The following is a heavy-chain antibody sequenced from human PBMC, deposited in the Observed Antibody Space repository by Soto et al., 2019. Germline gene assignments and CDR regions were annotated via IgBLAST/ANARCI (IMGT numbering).Heavy chain of an antibody. J-gene: IGHJ4*02. V-gene: IGHV4-59*08. CDR3: GRRWGRAFEY. CDR2: IYYSGST. Sequence: WILQPPGKGLEWIGYIYYSGSTNYNPSLKSRVTISVDTSKNQFSLKLSSVTAADTAVYYCGRRWGRAFEYWGQRTLVPV. D-gene: IGHD6-13*01.